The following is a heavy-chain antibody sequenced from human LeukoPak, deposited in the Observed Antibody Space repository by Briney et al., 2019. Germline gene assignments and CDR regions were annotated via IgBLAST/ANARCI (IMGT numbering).Heavy chain of an antibody. Sequence: GSSVKVSCKASGGTFSSYAISWVRQAPGQGLEWMGRIIPILGIANYAQKFQGRVTMTRDTSTSTVYMELSSLRSEDTAVYYCARGPDSSSWYADYWGQGTLVTVSS. J-gene: IGHJ4*02. V-gene: IGHV1-69*04. CDR1: GGTFSSYA. CDR2: IIPILGIA. D-gene: IGHD6-13*01. CDR3: ARGPDSSSWYADY.